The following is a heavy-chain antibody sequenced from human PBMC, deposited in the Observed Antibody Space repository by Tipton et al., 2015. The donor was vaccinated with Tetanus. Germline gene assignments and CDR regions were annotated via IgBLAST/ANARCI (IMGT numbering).Heavy chain of an antibody. CDR1: GGSISTYY. V-gene: IGHV4-59*01. Sequence: TLSLTCTVSGGSISTYYWSWIRQPPGKGLEWIGYIFYSGNTNYNPSLKTRVTTSVDTSKNQFSLKLSSVTAADTAVYYCARDRGLTTGGGIGMDVWGQGTTVTVSS. D-gene: IGHD4-17*01. CDR2: IFYSGNT. J-gene: IGHJ6*02. CDR3: ARDRGLTTGGGIGMDV.